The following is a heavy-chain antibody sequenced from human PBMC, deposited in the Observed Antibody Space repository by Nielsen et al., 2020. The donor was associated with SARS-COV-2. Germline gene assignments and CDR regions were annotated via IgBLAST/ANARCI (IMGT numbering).Heavy chain of an antibody. CDR1: GYSFTGYW. CDR2: IDPSDSYT. CDR3: ARGLNWNDVVPYFDY. D-gene: IGHD1-1*01. V-gene: IGHV5-10-1*01. J-gene: IGHJ4*02. Sequence: GESLKISCKGSGYSFTGYWISWVRQMPGKGLEWMGRIDPSDSYTNYSPSFQGHVTISADKSISTAYLQWSSLKASDTAMYYCARGLNWNDVVPYFDYWGQGTLVTVSS.